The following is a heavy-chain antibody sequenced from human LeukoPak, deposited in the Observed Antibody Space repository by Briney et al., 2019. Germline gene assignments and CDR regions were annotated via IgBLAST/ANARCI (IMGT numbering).Heavy chain of an antibody. CDR3: ARVYPYYYDSSGYNDAFDI. J-gene: IGHJ3*02. CDR1: GFTFSSYW. Sequence: GGSLRLSCAASGFTFSSYWMSWVRQAPGKGLEWVANIKQDGSEKYYVDSVKGRFTISRDNAKNSLYLQMNSLRAEDTAVYYCARVYPYYYDSSGYNDAFDIWGQGTMVTVSS. CDR2: IKQDGSEK. D-gene: IGHD3-22*01. V-gene: IGHV3-7*01.